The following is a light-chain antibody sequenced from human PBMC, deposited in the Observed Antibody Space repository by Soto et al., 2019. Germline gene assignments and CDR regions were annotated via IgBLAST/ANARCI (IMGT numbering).Light chain of an antibody. CDR2: DES. J-gene: IGKJ1*01. Sequence: DIHLTQSXATLSSSPREXXXXXSXSSQSISSWVAWSKKKXGKATRLVIYDESXLESGVPARLSGSGSATEFTLTISSLQADEVATYYCQQYNAYPWTFGQGTKVDIK. V-gene: IGKV1-5*01. CDR3: QQYNAYPWT. CDR1: QSISSW.